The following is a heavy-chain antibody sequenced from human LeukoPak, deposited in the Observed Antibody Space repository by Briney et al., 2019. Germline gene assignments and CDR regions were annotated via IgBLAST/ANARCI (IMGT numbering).Heavy chain of an antibody. CDR2: ISAYNGNT. Sequence: ASVKVSCKASGYTFTSYGISWVRQAPGQGLEWMGWISAYNGNTNYAQKLQGRVTMTTDTSTSTAYMELSSLRSEDTAVYYCAACTWAPPPYDSCMDYWGQGTLVTVSS. CDR3: AACTWAPPPYDSCMDY. V-gene: IGHV1-18*01. D-gene: IGHD3-22*01. J-gene: IGHJ4*02. CDR1: GYTFTSYG.